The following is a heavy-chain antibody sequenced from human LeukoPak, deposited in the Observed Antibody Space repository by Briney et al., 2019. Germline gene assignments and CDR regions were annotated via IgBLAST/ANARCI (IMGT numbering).Heavy chain of an antibody. CDR2: INHSGST. CDR3: ARARVRSAFDI. CDR1: GGSFRGYY. D-gene: IGHD2-21*01. V-gene: IGHV4-34*01. J-gene: IGHJ3*02. Sequence: SETLSLTCTVYGGSFRGYYWSWIRQPPGKGLEWIGEINHSGSTNYNPSLKSRVPISVDTSKNQFSLKLSSVTAADTAVYYCARARVRSAFDIWGQGTMVTASS.